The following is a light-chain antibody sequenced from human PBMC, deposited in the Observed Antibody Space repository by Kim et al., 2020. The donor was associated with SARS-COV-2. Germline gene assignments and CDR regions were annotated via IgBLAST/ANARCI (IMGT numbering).Light chain of an antibody. CDR3: QSFDSSLVL. Sequence: GQRVTISCTGSTSNIGAGYDVHWYQQLPGTAPKLLIYGNSSRPSGVPDRFSGSKSGTSASLAITGLQAEDEADYYCQSFDSSLVLFGGGTQLTVL. J-gene: IGLJ2*01. CDR2: GNS. CDR1: TSNIGAGYD. V-gene: IGLV1-40*01.